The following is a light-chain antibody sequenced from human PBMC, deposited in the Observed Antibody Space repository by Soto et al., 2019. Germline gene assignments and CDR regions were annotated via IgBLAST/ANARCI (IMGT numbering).Light chain of an antibody. Sequence: QSALTQPASVSGSPGQSITISCTGTSSDVGGYNYVSWYQQHPGKAPKLMIYEVSYRPSGVSNRFSGSKSGNTASLTISGLQAEDEADYYCSSYISSSTFYVFGTGTKLTVL. J-gene: IGLJ1*01. CDR1: SSDVGGYNY. CDR2: EVS. V-gene: IGLV2-14*01. CDR3: SSYISSSTFYV.